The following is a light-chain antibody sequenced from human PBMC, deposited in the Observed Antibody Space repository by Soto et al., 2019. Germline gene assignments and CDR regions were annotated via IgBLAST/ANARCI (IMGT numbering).Light chain of an antibody. J-gene: IGKJ4*01. V-gene: IGKV1-5*01. Sequence: DITVNKSLSAVSASVRDRVTIPCRASQIINNKLAWYQQKPGKAPKLLIYDGYTLESGVPSRFSGSGSGTEFTLTIGILQPDDFIVYYCQEYTILRLRFGGVTKVDIK. CDR2: DGY. CDR3: QEYTILRLR. CDR1: QIINNK.